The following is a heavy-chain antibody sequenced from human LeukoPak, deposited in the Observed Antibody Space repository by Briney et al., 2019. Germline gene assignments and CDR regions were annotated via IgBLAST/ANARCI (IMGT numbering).Heavy chain of an antibody. CDR1: GFTFSTFA. D-gene: IGHD5-18*01. CDR2: IFPSGGEI. Sequence: GGSLRLSCVASGFTFSTFAMIWVRQPPGKGLEWVSSIFPSGGEIHYADSVRGRFTISRDDSKSILSLQMNSLRAEDTATYYCATYRQVLLPFESWGQGTLVTVSS. J-gene: IGHJ4*02. V-gene: IGHV3-23*01. CDR3: ATYRQVLLPFES.